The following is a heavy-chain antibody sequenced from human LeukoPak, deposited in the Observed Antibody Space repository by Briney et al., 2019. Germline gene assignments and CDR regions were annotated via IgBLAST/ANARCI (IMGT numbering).Heavy chain of an antibody. CDR2: VSPYNGNT. Sequence: SVKVSCKASGYTFTSYDISWVRQAPGQGLEWMGRVSPYNGNTYYSQRFQDRVTITKDTSTGTAYMDLRNLRTDDTAMYYCARNGRVRRVVKDLFEYWGQGTLVAVSS. CDR1: GYTFTSYD. CDR3: ARNGRVRRVVKDLFEY. J-gene: IGHJ4*02. D-gene: IGHD3-10*01. V-gene: IGHV1-18*01.